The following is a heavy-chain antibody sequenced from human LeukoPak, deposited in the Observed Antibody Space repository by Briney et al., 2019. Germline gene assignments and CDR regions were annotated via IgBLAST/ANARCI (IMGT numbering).Heavy chain of an antibody. J-gene: IGHJ6*03. CDR2: ISGSGGST. D-gene: IGHD6-13*01. CDR3: AKEGVSSSWYGDYYYMDV. V-gene: IGHV3-23*01. CDR1: GFTFSSYA. Sequence: GGSLRLSCAASGFTFSSYAMSWVRQAPGKGLEWVSAISGSGGSTYYADSVKGRFTISRDNSKNTLYLQMNSLRAEDTAVYYCAKEGVSSSWYGDYYYMDVWGEGTTVTVSS.